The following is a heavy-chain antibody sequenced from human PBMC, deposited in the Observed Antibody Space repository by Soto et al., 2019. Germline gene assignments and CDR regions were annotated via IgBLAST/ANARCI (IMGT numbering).Heavy chain of an antibody. V-gene: IGHV1-69*13. CDR3: ARDSRDLNYYDSSGYSDMGFDY. CDR1: GGTFSSYA. J-gene: IGHJ4*02. CDR2: IIPIFGTA. D-gene: IGHD3-22*01. Sequence: ASVKVSCKASGGTFSSYAISWVRQAPGQGLEWMGGIIPIFGTANYAQKFQGRVTITADESTSTAYMELSSLRSEDTAVYYCARDSRDLNYYDSSGYSDMGFDYWGQGTLVTVSS.